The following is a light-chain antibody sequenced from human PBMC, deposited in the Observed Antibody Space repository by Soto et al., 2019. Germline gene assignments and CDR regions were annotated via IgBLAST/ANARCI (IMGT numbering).Light chain of an antibody. J-gene: IGLJ2*01. Sequence: QSVLTQPASVSGSPGQSITISCTGTSNDIGAYDYVSCYQQHPGKAPKLLIFDVTYRPSGVSDRFSGSKSGRTASLTISGLQSEDEADYYCSSYTSVIAVVFGGGTKVTVL. CDR1: SNDIGAYDY. CDR3: SSYTSVIAVV. V-gene: IGLV2-14*03. CDR2: DVT.